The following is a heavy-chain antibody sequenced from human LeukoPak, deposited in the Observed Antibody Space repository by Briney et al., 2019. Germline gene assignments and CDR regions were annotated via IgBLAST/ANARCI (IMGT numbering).Heavy chain of an antibody. J-gene: IGHJ4*02. CDR2: ISKDGSDK. CDR3: ARDYWWNYDY. V-gene: IGHV3-30-3*01. D-gene: IGHD1-7*01. Sequence: GGSLRLSCAASGFTFSDYAMHWVRQAPGRGLEWVAVISKDGSDKYYPGSVRGRFTISRDNSKNTIYLQMDSLRAEDTAIYYCARDYWWNYDYWGQGTLVTVSS. CDR1: GFTFSDYA.